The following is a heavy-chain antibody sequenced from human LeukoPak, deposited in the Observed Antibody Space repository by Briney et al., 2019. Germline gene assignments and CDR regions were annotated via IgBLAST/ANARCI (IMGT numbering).Heavy chain of an antibody. J-gene: IGHJ4*02. CDR3: AKDRETYYYDSSGLDY. CDR2: IWYDGSNK. V-gene: IGHV3-33*06. Sequence: PGRSLRVSCAASGFTFGSYGMHWVRQAPGKGLEWVAVIWYDGSNKYYADSVKGRFTISRDNSKNTLYMQMNSLRAEDTAVYYCAKDRETYYYDSSGLDYWGQGTLVTVSS. CDR1: GFTFGSYG. D-gene: IGHD3-22*01.